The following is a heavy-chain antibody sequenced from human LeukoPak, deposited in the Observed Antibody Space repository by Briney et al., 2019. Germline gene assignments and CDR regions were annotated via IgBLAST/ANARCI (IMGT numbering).Heavy chain of an antibody. CDR1: GYSFTSYW. J-gene: IGHJ3*02. CDR3: ARNPVQYCGGDCVMMFAFDI. V-gene: IGHV5-51*01. CDR2: ICPGDSDT. D-gene: IGHD2-21*02. Sequence: GESLKISCKGSGYSFTSYWIGWVRQMPGKGLEWIGIICPGDSDTRYSPSFQGQVTISADKSISTAYLQWSSLKASDTAMYYCARNPVQYCGGDCVMMFAFDIWGQGTMVTVSS.